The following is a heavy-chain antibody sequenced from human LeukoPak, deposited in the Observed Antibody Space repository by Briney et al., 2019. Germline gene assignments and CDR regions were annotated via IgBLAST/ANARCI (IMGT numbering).Heavy chain of an antibody. Sequence: GGSLRLSCAASGFTFNKHAMNWVRQAPGKGLEWVSTISGSGSYTFYTDSVRGRFTISRDNSKNTLYLQMHSLRAEDTAVYYCAKDSSVCSSTSCYTGFDCWGRGTLVTVSS. D-gene: IGHD2-2*02. CDR1: GFTFNKHA. J-gene: IGHJ4*02. CDR2: ISGSGSYT. V-gene: IGHV3-23*01. CDR3: AKDSSVCSSTSCYTGFDC.